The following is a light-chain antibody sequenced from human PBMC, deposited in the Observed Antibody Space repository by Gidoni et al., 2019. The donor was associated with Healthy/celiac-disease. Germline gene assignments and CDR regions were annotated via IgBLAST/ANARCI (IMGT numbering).Light chain of an antibody. CDR3: QQYYSTWVT. CDR1: QSVLYISNNKNY. V-gene: IGKV4-1*01. J-gene: IGKJ3*01. Sequence: IVMTQSPDSLAVSLGERATINCKSSQSVLYISNNKNYLAWYPQKPGQRPKLLIYWASTRESGVPDRFSGSGSGTDFTLTISSLQDEDVAVYYCQQYYSTWVTFGPGTKVDIK. CDR2: WAS.